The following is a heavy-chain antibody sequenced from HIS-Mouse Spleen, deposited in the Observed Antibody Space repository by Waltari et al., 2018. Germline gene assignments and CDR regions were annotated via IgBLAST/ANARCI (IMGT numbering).Heavy chain of an antibody. D-gene: IGHD6-13*01. CDR2: ISGSGGST. J-gene: IGHJ4*02. V-gene: IGHV3-23*01. Sequence: EVQMLESGGGLVQPGGSLRLSCAASGFTFSSYAMSWVRQAPGKGLEWVSAISGSGGSTYYADSVKGRFTISRDNSKNTLYLQMNSLRAEDTAVYYCAKTRSIGAGICIAAALYYFDYWGQGTLVTVSS. CDR3: AKTRSIGAGICIAAALYYFDY. CDR1: GFTFSSYA.